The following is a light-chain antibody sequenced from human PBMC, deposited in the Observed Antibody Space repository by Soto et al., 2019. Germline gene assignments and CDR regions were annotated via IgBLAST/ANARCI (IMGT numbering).Light chain of an antibody. CDR3: QQRSNWPIT. J-gene: IGKJ5*01. CDR2: DTS. V-gene: IGKV3-11*01. CDR1: QSVSNF. Sequence: EIVLTQSPGTLSLTPGKRATLSCRASQSVSNFLAWYQQKPGQAPRLLIYDTSNRATGIPARFSGSGSGTDFTLTINNLDPEDFAVYYCQQRSNWPITFGQGTRREIK.